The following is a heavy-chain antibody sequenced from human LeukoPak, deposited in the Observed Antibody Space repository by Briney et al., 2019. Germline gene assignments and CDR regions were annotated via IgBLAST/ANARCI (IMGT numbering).Heavy chain of an antibody. CDR3: TRVGSVSDDTYDY. D-gene: IGHD3-22*01. V-gene: IGHV3-49*03. CDR2: IRRKAYGGTT. Sequence: GGSLRLSCTASGFTFGDYAMTWFRQAPGKGLEWVGSIRRKAYGGTTEYAASVKGRFTISRDDSKSIAYLQMNSLKTEDTAVYYCTRVGSVSDDTYDYWGQGTLVTVSS. J-gene: IGHJ4*02. CDR1: GFTFGDYA.